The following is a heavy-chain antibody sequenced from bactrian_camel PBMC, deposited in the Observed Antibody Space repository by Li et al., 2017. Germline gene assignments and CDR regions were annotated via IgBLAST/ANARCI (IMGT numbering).Heavy chain of an antibody. CDR2: RDSVGRAT. Sequence: HVQLVESGGGSVQAGGSLRLSCTFPGLTAMSCGVDWYRQAAGKEREWVSSRDSVGRATYADSVKGRFTISKDKDKDTVYLQLNSLKTEDTAVYYCAKGSYDCGSGSWCVPLQYVHGMDYWGKGTQVTVS. V-gene: IGHV3S1*01. J-gene: IGHJ7*01. D-gene: IGHD3*01. CDR1: GLTAMSCG.